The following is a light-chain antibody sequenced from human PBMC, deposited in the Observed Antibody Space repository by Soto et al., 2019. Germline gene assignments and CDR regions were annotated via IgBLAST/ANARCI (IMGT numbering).Light chain of an antibody. J-gene: IGKJ1*01. CDR2: GAS. CDR3: QQYGSSGT. Sequence: EIVLTQSPATLSLSPGESATLXSRASQSVSNNYLAWYQQKPGQAPRLPIYGASNRATGIPDRFSGSGSGTDFTLTISRLEPEDFAVYYCQQYGSSGTFGQGTRWIS. CDR1: QSVSNNY. V-gene: IGKV3-20*01.